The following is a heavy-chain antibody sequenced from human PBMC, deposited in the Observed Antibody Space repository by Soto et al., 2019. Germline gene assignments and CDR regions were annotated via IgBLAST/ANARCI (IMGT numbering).Heavy chain of an antibody. CDR2: ISSSSSYI. D-gene: IGHD3-9*01. V-gene: IGHV3-21*01. CDR3: ARDVGGTGYDMDV. J-gene: IGHJ6*03. CDR1: GFIFTSST. Sequence: EMQLVDSGGGLVKPGGSLRLSCEASGFIFTSSTINWVRQAPGKGLEWVSSISSSSSYIHYADSVKGRFTISRDNARNSVSLQMNSLRAEDTGVYYCARDVGGTGYDMDVWGQGTPVIVSS.